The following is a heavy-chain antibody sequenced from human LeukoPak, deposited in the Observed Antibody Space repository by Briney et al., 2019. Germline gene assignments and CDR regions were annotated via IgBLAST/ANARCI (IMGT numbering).Heavy chain of an antibody. CDR1: GYTFTSYY. J-gene: IGHJ4*02. D-gene: IGHD3-22*01. V-gene: IGHV1-46*01. CDR2: INPRGGRT. Sequence: ASVKVSCKASGYTFTSYYMHCVRQAPGQGLEWMGTINPRGGRTGYAQQFQGRVTITRAPSTSTAYMELSSLSPEDTAVYYCAREVPDYYDSSSYYGGGAYSFDYWGQGTLVTVSS. CDR3: AREVPDYYDSSSYYGGGAYSFDY.